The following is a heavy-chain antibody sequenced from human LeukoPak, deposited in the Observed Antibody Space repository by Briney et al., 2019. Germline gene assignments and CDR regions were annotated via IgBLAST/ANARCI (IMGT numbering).Heavy chain of an antibody. D-gene: IGHD6-19*01. CDR1: GFTFNSYS. Sequence: GGSLRLSCAASGFTFNSYSMSWVRQAPGKGLEWVSYISSSRSTIYYADSVKGRFTISRDSAKNSQYLQMNSLRAEDTAVYYCARTVGIAVAGEYFQHWGQGTLVTVSS. V-gene: IGHV3-48*01. CDR3: ARTVGIAVAGEYFQH. J-gene: IGHJ1*01. CDR2: ISSSRSTI.